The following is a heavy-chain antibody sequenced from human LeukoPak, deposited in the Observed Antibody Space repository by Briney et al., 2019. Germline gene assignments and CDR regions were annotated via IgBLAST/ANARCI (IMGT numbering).Heavy chain of an antibody. CDR1: GFSFSTYS. Sequence: PGGSLRLSCTASGFSFSTYSMIWVRQAPGKGPEWVSEISASGSRTYYTDAVKGRFTVARDNSRNTVYLEMNSTRADDTAVYYCARGTSGAFDHWGQGTLVTVSS. J-gene: IGHJ4*02. V-gene: IGHV3-23*01. D-gene: IGHD2-2*01. CDR3: ARGTSGAFDH. CDR2: ISASGSRT.